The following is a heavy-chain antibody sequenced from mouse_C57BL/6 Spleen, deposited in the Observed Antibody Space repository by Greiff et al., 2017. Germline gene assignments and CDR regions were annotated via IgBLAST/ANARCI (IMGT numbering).Heavy chain of an antibody. V-gene: IGHV10-1*01. CDR2: IRSKSNNYAT. Sequence: EVHLVESGGGLVQPKGSLKLSCAASGFSFNTYAMNWVRQAPGKGLEWVARIRSKSNNYATYYADSVKDRFTISRDDSESMLYLQMNNLKTEDTAMYYCVRQEGRRAMDYWGQGTSVTVSS. D-gene: IGHD3-3*01. J-gene: IGHJ4*01. CDR1: GFSFNTYA. CDR3: VRQEGRRAMDY.